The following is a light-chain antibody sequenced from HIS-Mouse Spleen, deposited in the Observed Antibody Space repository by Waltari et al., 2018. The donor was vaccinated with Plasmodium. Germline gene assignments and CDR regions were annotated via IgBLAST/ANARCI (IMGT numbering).Light chain of an antibody. V-gene: IGLV2-11*01. J-gene: IGLJ3*02. Sequence: QSALTQPRSVSGSPGQSVTISCTGTSSDVGGYNYVSWDQQHPGKAPKLMIYDVSKRPAGVPDRFAGSKSGNTSSLTISGLQAEDEADYYCCSYAGSSTWVFGGGTKLTVL. CDR3: CSYAGSSTWV. CDR2: DVS. CDR1: SSDVGGYNY.